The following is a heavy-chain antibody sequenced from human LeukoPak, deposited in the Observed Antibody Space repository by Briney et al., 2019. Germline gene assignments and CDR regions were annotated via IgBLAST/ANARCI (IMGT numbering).Heavy chain of an antibody. D-gene: IGHD3-3*01. CDR3: ARARFLEWFPYN. CDR2: IYYSGST. V-gene: IGHV4-30-4*01. CDR1: GGSISSGDYY. J-gene: IGHJ4*02. Sequence: SETLSLTCTVSGGSISSGDYYWSWIRQPPGKGLEWIGYIYYSGSTYYNPSLKSRVTISVDTSKNQFSLKLSSVTAADTAVYYCARARFLEWFPYNWGQGTLVTVSS.